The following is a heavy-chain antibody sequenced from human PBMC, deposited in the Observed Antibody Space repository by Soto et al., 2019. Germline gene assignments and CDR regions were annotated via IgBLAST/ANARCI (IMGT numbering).Heavy chain of an antibody. CDR1: GFTFSSYG. Sequence: GGSLRLSCAASGFTFSSYGMHWVRQAPGKGLEWVALISYDGSNRYYADSVKGRFTVSRDNSKNTLSLQMNSLRAEDTAVYYCAKDGTHCSGGSCYGLDVWGQGTTVTV. CDR3: AKDGTHCSGGSCYGLDV. J-gene: IGHJ6*02. CDR2: ISYDGSNR. V-gene: IGHV3-30*18. D-gene: IGHD2-15*01.